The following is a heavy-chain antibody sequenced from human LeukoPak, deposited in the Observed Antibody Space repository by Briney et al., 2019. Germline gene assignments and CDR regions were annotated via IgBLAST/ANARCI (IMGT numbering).Heavy chain of an antibody. J-gene: IGHJ4*02. CDR1: GGSFSGYY. Sequence: SETLSLTCAVYGGSFSGYYWSWIRQPPGKGLEWIGEINHSGSTDYNPSLKSRVTISGDTSKNQFSLKLSSVTAADTAVYYCARGFRGPNFDYWGQGTLVAVSS. V-gene: IGHV4-34*01. D-gene: IGHD3-10*01. CDR3: ARGFRGPNFDY. CDR2: INHSGST.